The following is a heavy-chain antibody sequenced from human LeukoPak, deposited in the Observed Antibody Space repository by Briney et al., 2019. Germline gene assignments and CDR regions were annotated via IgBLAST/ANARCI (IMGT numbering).Heavy chain of an antibody. D-gene: IGHD4-17*01. CDR1: GFTFGSYG. Sequence: GRSLRLSCAASGFTFGSYGMHWVRQAPGKGLEWVAVIWYDGSNKYYADSVKGRFTISRDNSKNTLYLQMNSLRAEDTAVYYCARDSLYGDYPNDAFDIWGQGTMVTVSS. J-gene: IGHJ3*02. CDR3: ARDSLYGDYPNDAFDI. CDR2: IWYDGSNK. V-gene: IGHV3-33*01.